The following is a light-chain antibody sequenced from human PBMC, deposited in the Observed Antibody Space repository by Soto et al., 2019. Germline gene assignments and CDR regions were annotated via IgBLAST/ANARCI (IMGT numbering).Light chain of an antibody. CDR3: QQYNDYCPT. V-gene: IGKV1-5*01. Sequence: DIQMTQSPSTLSASVGDRVIITCRASESLSDWFSWYQVKQGRAPKLLIFDASNLESGVPSRFSGSGSGTEFTLTISSLQPDDFATYYCQQYNDYCPTFGQGTKVDIK. CDR2: DAS. CDR1: ESLSDW. J-gene: IGKJ1*01.